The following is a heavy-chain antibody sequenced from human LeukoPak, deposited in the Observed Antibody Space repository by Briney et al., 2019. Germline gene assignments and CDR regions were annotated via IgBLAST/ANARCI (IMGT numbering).Heavy chain of an antibody. CDR1: GFTLSNCW. D-gene: IGHD1-26*01. V-gene: IGHV3-7*01. Sequence: GGSLRLSCAASGFTLSNCWMTWFRQAPGKGLEWVANINQDGSVQSYVDSVKGRFTISKDNAKNTLYLQMNSLRAEDTAVYYCASQTELGYWGQGTLVTVSS. CDR3: ASQTELGY. J-gene: IGHJ4*02. CDR2: INQDGSVQ.